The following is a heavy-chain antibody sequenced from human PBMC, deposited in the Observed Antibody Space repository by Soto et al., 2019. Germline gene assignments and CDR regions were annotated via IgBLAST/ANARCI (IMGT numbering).Heavy chain of an antibody. CDR2: ITDTGGDA. CDR3: ARCSTESYLGSRIFVF. J-gene: IGHJ4*02. Sequence: PRGSLRLSCVASGLTFGSRAMSWVRQAPGEGLQWVSTITDTGGDAKYADSVRGRFVISRDNSKKTLYLQMTSLTAEDSAMYFCARCSTESYLGSRIFVFWCRGILVT. D-gene: IGHD7-27*01. CDR1: GLTFGSRA. V-gene: IGHV3-23*01.